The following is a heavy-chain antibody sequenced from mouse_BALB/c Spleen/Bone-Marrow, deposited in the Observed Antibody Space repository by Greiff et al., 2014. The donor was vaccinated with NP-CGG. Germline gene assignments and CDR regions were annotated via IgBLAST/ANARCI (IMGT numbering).Heavy chain of an antibody. CDR2: INPYNGAT. Sequence: DVQLVESGPELVKPGASVKISCKASGYSSTGYYMHWVKQSHVKSLEWIGRINPYNGATSYNQNFKVKASLTVDKSSSTAYMELHSRTSEDDAVYYCAKNYRYDGALDYWGQGTSVTVSS. CDR1: GYSSTGYY. J-gene: IGHJ4*01. CDR3: AKNYRYDGALDY. V-gene: IGHV1-37*01. D-gene: IGHD2-14*01.